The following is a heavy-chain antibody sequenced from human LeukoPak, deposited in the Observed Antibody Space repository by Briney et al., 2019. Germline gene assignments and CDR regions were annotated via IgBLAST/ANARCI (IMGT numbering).Heavy chain of an antibody. V-gene: IGHV3-30*02. J-gene: IGHJ4*02. CDR3: ASASSGYYGSFDY. Sequence: GSLRLSCEASGFIFSTYGMHWVRQAPGKGLEWVAVIWYDGSNKYYADSVKGRFTISRDNSKNTLYLQMNSLRAEDTAVYYCASASSGYYGSFDYWGQGTLVTVSS. D-gene: IGHD3-22*01. CDR1: GFIFSTYG. CDR2: IWYDGSNK.